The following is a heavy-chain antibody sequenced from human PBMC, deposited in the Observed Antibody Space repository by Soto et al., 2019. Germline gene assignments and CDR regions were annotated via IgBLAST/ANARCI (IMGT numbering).Heavy chain of an antibody. V-gene: IGHV3-21*06. CDR2: ISSSTSYV. D-gene: IGHD2-2*01. CDR1: GFTFSRYV. Sequence: EVHLVESGGGLVKPGGSLRLSCAASGFTFSRYVMNWLRQAPGKGLEWVASISSSTSYVYYADSVKGRFSTSRDNAKNILYLEMYGLRTEDTAVYYCARDPSEGRVGNWFESWGQGTLVTVSS. J-gene: IGHJ5*01. CDR3: ARDPSEGRVGNWFES.